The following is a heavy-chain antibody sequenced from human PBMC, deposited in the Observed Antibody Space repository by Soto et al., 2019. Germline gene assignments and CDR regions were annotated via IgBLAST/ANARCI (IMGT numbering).Heavy chain of an antibody. CDR1: GDTVSSNSVA. CDR2: TYYRSRWYS. V-gene: IGHV6-1*01. D-gene: IGHD2-15*01. Sequence: SQTLSLTCVGTGDTVSSNSVAWNWVRQSPSRGLEWLGRTYYRSRWYSDYAVSVRSRIDINADTSKNQVSLQLNSVTPEDTAVYYCARSEEDSDYYYYGMDVWGQGTTVAVSS. J-gene: IGHJ6*02. CDR3: ARSEEDSDYYYYGMDV.